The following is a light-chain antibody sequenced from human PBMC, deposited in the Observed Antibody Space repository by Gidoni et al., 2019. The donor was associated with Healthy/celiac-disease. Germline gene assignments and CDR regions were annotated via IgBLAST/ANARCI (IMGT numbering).Light chain of an antibody. CDR1: SSDVGGYNY. V-gene: IGLV2-14*01. CDR2: EVS. Sequence: QSALTQPASVSGSPGQSITISCTGTSSDVGGYNYVSGYQQHPGKAPKLMIYEVSNRPSGVSNLFSGSKSGNTASLTISGLQAEDEADYYCSSYTSSSTLFGGGTKLTVL. CDR3: SSYTSSSTL. J-gene: IGLJ2*01.